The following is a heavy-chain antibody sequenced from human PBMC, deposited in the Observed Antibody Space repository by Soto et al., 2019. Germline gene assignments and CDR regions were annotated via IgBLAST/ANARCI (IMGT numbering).Heavy chain of an antibody. D-gene: IGHD3-22*01. CDR2: ISYDGSNK. CDR1: GFTFSSYA. CDR3: AREGLEYYDSSGSDY. V-gene: IGHV3-30-3*01. J-gene: IGHJ4*02. Sequence: GSLRLSCAASGFTFSSYAMHWVRQAPGKGLEWVAVISYDGSNKYYADSVKGRFTISRDNSKNTLYLQMNSLRAEDTAVYYCAREGLEYYDSSGSDYWGQGTLVTVSS.